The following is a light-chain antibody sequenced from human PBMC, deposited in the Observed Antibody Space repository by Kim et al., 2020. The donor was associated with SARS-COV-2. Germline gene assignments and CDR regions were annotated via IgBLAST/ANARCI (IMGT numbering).Light chain of an antibody. V-gene: IGLV3-9*01. Sequence: SYELTQPLSVSVALGQTARMTCGGDNIEKRNVHWYQQRPGQAPILVIYRDSKRPSGIPERVSGSNSGNTATLTISRVQAGDEAGYYCQVWDGRAVVFGGG. J-gene: IGLJ2*01. CDR3: QVWDGRAVV. CDR1: NIEKRN. CDR2: RDS.